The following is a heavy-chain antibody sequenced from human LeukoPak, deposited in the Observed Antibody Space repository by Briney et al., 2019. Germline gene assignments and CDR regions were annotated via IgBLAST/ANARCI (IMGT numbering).Heavy chain of an antibody. J-gene: IGHJ3*02. CDR3: VSVLGYCSSTSCREGAFDI. CDR1: GFTFSSYA. CDR2: ISSNGGST. V-gene: IGHV3-64D*06. Sequence: AGGSLRLPCAASGFTFSSYAMHWVRQAPGKGLEYVSAISSNGGSTYYADSVKGRFTISRDNSKNTLYLQMSSLRAEDTAVYYCVSVLGYCSSTSCREGAFDIWGQGTMVTVSS. D-gene: IGHD2-2*01.